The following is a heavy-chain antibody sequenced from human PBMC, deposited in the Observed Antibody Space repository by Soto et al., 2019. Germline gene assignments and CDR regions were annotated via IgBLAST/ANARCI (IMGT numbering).Heavy chain of an antibody. V-gene: IGHV3-23*01. D-gene: IGHD3-22*01. CDR1: GFTFSSYA. J-gene: IGHJ4*02. CDR3: AKVFPETYYYDSSGYYPYYFDY. CDR2: ISGSGGST. Sequence: PGGSLRLSCAASGFTFSSYAMSWVRQAPGKGLEWVSAISGSGGSTYYADSVKGRFTISRDNSKNTLYLQMNSLRAEDTAVYYCAKVFPETYYYDSSGYYPYYFDYWGQGTLVTVSS.